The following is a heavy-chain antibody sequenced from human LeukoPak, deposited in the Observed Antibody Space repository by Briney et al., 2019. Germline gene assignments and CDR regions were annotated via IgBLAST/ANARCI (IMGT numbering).Heavy chain of an antibody. D-gene: IGHD5-18*01. V-gene: IGHV1-46*01. J-gene: IGHJ4*02. CDR1: GYTFTSYY. CDR2: INPSGGST. Sequence: ASVKVSCKASGYTFTSYYMHWVRQAPGQGLEGMGIINPSGGSTSYAQKFQGRVTMTRDMSTSTVYMELSSLRSEDTAVYYCARDGYSYGEDYWGQGTLVTVSS. CDR3: ARDGYSYGEDY.